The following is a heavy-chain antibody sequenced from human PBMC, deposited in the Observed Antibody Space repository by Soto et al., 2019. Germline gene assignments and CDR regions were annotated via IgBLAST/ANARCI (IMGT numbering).Heavy chain of an antibody. D-gene: IGHD4-4*01. V-gene: IGHV3-30*18. CDR2: ISYDGSNK. CDR3: AKDESPVKVLNTLLDY. J-gene: IGHJ4*02. CDR1: GFTFSSYS. Sequence: ESGGGVVQPGRSLRLSCAASGFTFSSYSMHWVRQAPGKGLEWVAVISYDGSNKYYADSVKGRFTISRDNSKNTLYLQMNSLRAEDTAVYYCAKDESPVKVLNTLLDYWGQGTLVTVSS.